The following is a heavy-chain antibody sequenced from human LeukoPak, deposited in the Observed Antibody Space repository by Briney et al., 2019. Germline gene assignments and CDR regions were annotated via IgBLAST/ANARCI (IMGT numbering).Heavy chain of an antibody. Sequence: GGSLRLSCAASGFTFDDYIIHWVRQAPGKGLEWVSLISWDGGVTYYADSVKGRFTISRDNSKNSLYLQMNSLRTEDIALYYCAKARGLIGGAFDVWGQGTMVTVSS. CDR2: ISWDGGVT. V-gene: IGHV3-43*01. CDR3: AKARGLIGGAFDV. CDR1: GFTFDDYI. D-gene: IGHD3-22*01. J-gene: IGHJ3*01.